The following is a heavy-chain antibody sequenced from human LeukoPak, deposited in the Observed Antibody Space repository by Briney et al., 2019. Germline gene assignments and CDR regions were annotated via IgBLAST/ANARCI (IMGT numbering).Heavy chain of an antibody. CDR3: AKSVHYYDSSLDAFDI. V-gene: IGHV3-23*01. D-gene: IGHD3-22*01. J-gene: IGHJ3*02. Sequence: PGGSLRLSCAASGFTFSSYAMHCVRQAPGKGLEWVSAISGSGGSTYYADSVKGRFTISRDNSKNTLYLQMNSLRAEDTAVYYCAKSVHYYDSSLDAFDIWGQGTMVTVSS. CDR1: GFTFSSYA. CDR2: ISGSGGST.